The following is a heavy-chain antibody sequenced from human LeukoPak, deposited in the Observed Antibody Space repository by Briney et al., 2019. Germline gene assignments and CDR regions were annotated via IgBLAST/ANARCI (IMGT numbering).Heavy chain of an antibody. Sequence: SETLSLTCAVYGGSFSGYYWSWIRQPPGKGLEWVGEINHSGSTNYNPSLKSRVTISVDTSKNQFSLKLSSVTAADTAVYYCATCYGDPFFDYWGQGTLVTVSS. CDR1: GGSFSGYY. CDR2: INHSGST. CDR3: ATCYGDPFFDY. D-gene: IGHD2-2*01. V-gene: IGHV4-34*01. J-gene: IGHJ4*02.